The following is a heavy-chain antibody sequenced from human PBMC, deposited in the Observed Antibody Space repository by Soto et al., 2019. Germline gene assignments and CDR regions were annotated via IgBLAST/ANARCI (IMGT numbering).Heavy chain of an antibody. CDR2: IIPILGIA. CDR1: GGTFSGYT. J-gene: IGHJ4*02. CDR3: ARNSRILQSSGSYWGHFDY. D-gene: IGHD3-10*02. V-gene: IGHV1-69*02. Sequence: GASVKVSCKASGGTFSGYTISWVRQAPGQGLEWMGRIIPILGIANYAQKFQGRVTITADKSTSTAYMELSSLRSEDTAVYYCARNSRILQSSGSYWGHFDYWGQGTLVTVSS.